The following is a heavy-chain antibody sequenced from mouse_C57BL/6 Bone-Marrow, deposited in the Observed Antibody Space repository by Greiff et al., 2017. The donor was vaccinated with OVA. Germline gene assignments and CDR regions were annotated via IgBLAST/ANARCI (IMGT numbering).Heavy chain of an antibody. D-gene: IGHD1-1*01. V-gene: IGHV1-64*01. Sequence: QVQLQQPGAELVKPGASVKLSCKASGYTFTSYWMHLVKQRPGQGLEWIGMIHPNSGSTNYNEKFKSKATLTVDKSSSTAYMQLSSLTSEDSAVYYCARNYGSRNWYFDVWGTGTTVTVSS. CDR2: IHPNSGST. CDR1: GYTFTSYW. J-gene: IGHJ1*03. CDR3: ARNYGSRNWYFDV.